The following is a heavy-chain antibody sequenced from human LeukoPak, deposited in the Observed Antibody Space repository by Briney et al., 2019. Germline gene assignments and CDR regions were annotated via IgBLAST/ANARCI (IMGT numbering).Heavy chain of an antibody. CDR3: ASALRSSYSSSSSYYYYYMDV. Sequence: SETLSLTCAVYGGSFSGYYWSWIRQPPGKGLEWIGEINHSGSTNYNPSLKSRVTISVDTSKNQFSLKLSSVTAADTAVYYCASALRSSYSSSSSYYYYYMDVWGKGTTVTVSS. CDR1: GGSFSGYY. V-gene: IGHV4-34*01. CDR2: INHSGST. J-gene: IGHJ6*03. D-gene: IGHD6-6*01.